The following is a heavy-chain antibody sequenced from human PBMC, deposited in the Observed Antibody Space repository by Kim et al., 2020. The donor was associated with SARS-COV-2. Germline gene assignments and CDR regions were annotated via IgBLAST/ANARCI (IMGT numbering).Heavy chain of an antibody. CDR2: IGAKNGNT. CDR3: ARDYSGGWYRFDY. D-gene: IGHD6-19*01. J-gene: IGHJ4*02. Sequence: ASVKVSCTASGDRFSRFHISWLRQAPGQGLEWMGWIGAKNGNTRYAQKFEGRGTMTTDTSTSRVYMEMRSLRFDDTAVYYCARDYSGGWYRFDYWGQGTL. CDR1: GDRFSRFH. V-gene: IGHV1-18*04.